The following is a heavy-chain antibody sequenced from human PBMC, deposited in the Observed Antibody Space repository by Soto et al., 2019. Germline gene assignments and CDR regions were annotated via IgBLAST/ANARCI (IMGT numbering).Heavy chain of an antibody. CDR2: VNPSGGHT. Sequence: QVQLVQSGAEVKKPGASVKVSCKASGDTFTDYYIHWVRQAPGQGLEWMGTVNPSGGHTTYAQHFLGRVTMTRDTSTSTPYMELTSLTSEDTAVYYCASGGKVVVVTAALDYWGQGTLVTVSS. J-gene: IGHJ4*02. D-gene: IGHD2-21*02. CDR1: GDTFTDYY. CDR3: ASGGKVVVVTAALDY. V-gene: IGHV1-46*01.